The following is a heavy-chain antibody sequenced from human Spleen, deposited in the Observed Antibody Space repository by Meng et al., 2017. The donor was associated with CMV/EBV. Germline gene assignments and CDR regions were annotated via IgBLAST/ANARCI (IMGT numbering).Heavy chain of an antibody. D-gene: IGHD3-3*01. Sequence: GESLKISCTASGFTFSHYWMTWVRQVPGKGLEWMANIKEDGSQTVYVDSVKGRFTISRDNAKTSLFLQMNSLRAEDTAVYYCARGQYDFWNGHSPTARWFDPWGQGTLVTVSS. CDR2: IKEDGSQT. CDR1: GFTFSHYW. V-gene: IGHV3-7*01. J-gene: IGHJ5*02. CDR3: ARGQYDFWNGHSPTARWFDP.